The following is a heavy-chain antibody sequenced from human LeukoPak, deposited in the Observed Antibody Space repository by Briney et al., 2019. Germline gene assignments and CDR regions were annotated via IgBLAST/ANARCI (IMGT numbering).Heavy chain of an antibody. J-gene: IGHJ4*02. D-gene: IGHD3-10*01. CDR2: IYTSGST. V-gene: IGHV4-4*07. Sequence: SETLSLTCTVSGGSISSYYWSWIRQPAGKGLEWIGRIYTSGSTNYSPSLKSRVTMSVDTSKNQFSLKLSSVTATDTAVYYCARGRYGSGSYYSDYWGQGTLVTVSS. CDR1: GGSISSYY. CDR3: ARGRYGSGSYYSDY.